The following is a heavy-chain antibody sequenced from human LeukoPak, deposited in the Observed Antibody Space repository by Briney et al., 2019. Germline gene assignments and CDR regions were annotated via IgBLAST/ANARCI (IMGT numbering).Heavy chain of an antibody. CDR2: ISSSSSYI. CDR3: ARDMIYSSGFDY. V-gene: IGHV3-21*01. D-gene: IGHD6-19*01. J-gene: IGHJ4*02. Sequence: GSLRLSCAASGFTFSSYSMNWVRQAPGKGLEWVSSISSSSSYIYYADSVKGRFTISRDNAKNSLYLQMNSLRAEDTAVYYCARDMIYSSGFDYWGQGTLVTVSS. CDR1: GFTFSSYS.